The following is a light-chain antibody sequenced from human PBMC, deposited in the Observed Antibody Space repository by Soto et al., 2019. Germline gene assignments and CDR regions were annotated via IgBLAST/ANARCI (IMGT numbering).Light chain of an antibody. CDR3: SSYSGSNNFGV. Sequence: QSALTQPPSVSGSPGQSVTISCTGTSSDVGGYIYVSWYRQHPGKAPKLIIYEVSKRPSGVPDRFSGSKSGLTASLTVSGLQAEDEAYYYCSSYSGSNNFGVFGTGTKLTVL. CDR1: SSDVGGYIY. J-gene: IGLJ1*01. V-gene: IGLV2-8*01. CDR2: EVS.